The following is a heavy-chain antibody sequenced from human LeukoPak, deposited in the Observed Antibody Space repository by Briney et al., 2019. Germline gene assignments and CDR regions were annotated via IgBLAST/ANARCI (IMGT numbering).Heavy chain of an antibody. CDR1: GGSISSGGYY. Sequence: SQTLSLTCTVSGGSISSGGYYWSWIRQHPGKGLEWIGYIYYSGSTYYNPSLKSRVTISVDTSKNQFSLKLSSVTAADTAVYYCARGGIVVVPAAIFFGFDYWGPGNPGHRLL. J-gene: IGHJ4*02. D-gene: IGHD2-2*01. CDR2: IYYSGST. CDR3: ARGGIVVVPAAIFFGFDY. V-gene: IGHV4-31*03.